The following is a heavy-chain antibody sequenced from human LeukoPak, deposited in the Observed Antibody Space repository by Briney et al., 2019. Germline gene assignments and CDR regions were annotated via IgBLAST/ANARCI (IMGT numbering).Heavy chain of an antibody. CDR3: ARLIMVRGVFDY. V-gene: IGHV4-39*01. Sequence: PSETLSLTCTVSGGSISSSSYYWGWIRQPPGKGLEWIGSIYYSGNTYYNPSLKSRVTISVDTSKNQFSLKLRSVTAADTAVYYCARLIMVRGVFDYWGQGTLVTVSS. CDR2: IYYSGNT. J-gene: IGHJ4*02. CDR1: GGSISSSSYY. D-gene: IGHD3-10*01.